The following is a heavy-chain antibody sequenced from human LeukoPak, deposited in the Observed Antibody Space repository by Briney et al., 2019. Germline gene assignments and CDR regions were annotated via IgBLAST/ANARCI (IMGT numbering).Heavy chain of an antibody. CDR3: ARSVPDYTRFDF. CDR1: GFTFSSYA. D-gene: IGHD4-11*01. V-gene: IGHV3-23*05. J-gene: IGHJ4*02. CDR2: FKTNYNQV. Sequence: GGSLRLSCAASGFTFSSYAMSWVRQVPGKGLEWVSTFKTNYNQVYYAESVRGRFTISTDNSKNTAYLQMNSLRVEDTALYYCARSVPDYTRFDFWGQGALVTVSS.